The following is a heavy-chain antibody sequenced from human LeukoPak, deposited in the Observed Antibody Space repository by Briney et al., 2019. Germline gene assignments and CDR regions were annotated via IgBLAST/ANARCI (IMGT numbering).Heavy chain of an antibody. J-gene: IGHJ5*01. CDR3: AREFRSGYNSRWFDY. CDR1: GFTFSSYW. D-gene: IGHD6-19*01. CDR2: IKQDGSEK. V-gene: IGHV3-7*01. Sequence: GGSLRLSCAASGFTFSSYWMSWVRQAPGKGLEWVANIKQDGSEKVYVDSVKGRFTISRDNAKNSLYLQMNSLRVEDTAVYYCAREFRSGYNSRWFDYWGQGTLVTVSS.